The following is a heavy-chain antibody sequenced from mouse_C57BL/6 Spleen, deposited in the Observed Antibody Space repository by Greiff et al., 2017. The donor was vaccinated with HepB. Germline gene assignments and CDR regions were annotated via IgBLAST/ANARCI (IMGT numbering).Heavy chain of an antibody. CDR3: TREGDYPYYYAMDY. CDR2: ISSGGDYI. D-gene: IGHD2-4*01. V-gene: IGHV5-9-1*02. Sequence: EVMLVESGEGLVKPGGSLKLSCAASGFTFSSYAMSWVRQTPEKGLERVAYISSGGDYIYYADTVKGRFTISRDNARNTLYLQMSSLKSEDTAMYYCTREGDYPYYYAMDYWGQGTSVTVSS. J-gene: IGHJ4*01. CDR1: GFTFSSYA.